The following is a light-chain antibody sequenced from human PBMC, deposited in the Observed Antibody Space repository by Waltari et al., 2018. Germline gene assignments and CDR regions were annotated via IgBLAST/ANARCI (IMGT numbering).Light chain of an antibody. CDR1: SSNIGAGYD. CDR3: QTYDRSLSGYV. V-gene: IGLV1-40*01. CDR2: ENP. Sequence: QSVLTQPPSVSGAPGQRVTISCTGSSSNIGAGYDVHWYQQLPGTAPKVLILENPNRPPGVCARCSGSKSGTSASLAITGLKAEDEAEYYCQTYDRSLSGYVFGTGTTVSVL. J-gene: IGLJ1*01.